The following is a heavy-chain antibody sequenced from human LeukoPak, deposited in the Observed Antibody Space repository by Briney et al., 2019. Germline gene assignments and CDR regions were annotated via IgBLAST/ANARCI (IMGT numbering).Heavy chain of an antibody. J-gene: IGHJ4*02. V-gene: IGHV4-59*11. CDR2: IYYSGTT. CDR3: ARDRGGCDYFDY. Sequence: SETPSLTCTVSGGSISGHYLNWIRLPPGQGLEWIGYIYYSGTTNYNPSLKSRVTISVDTSKNQFSLKLSSVTAADTAVYYCARDRGGCDYFDYWGQGTLVTVSS. CDR1: GGSISGHY. D-gene: IGHD5-12*01.